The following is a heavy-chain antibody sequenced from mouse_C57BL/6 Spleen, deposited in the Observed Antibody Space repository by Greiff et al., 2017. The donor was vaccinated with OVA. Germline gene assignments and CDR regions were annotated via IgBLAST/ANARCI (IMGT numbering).Heavy chain of an antibody. J-gene: IGHJ4*01. CDR1: GYTFTDYN. D-gene: IGHD2-3*01. CDR2: INPNNGGT. Sequence: VQLQQSGPELVKPGASVKIPCKASGYTFTDYNMDWVKQSHGKSLEWIGDINPNNGGTIYNQKFKGKATLTVDKSSSTAYMELRSLTSEDTAVYYCERSGDGYYNYAMDYRGQGTSVTVSS. CDR3: ERSGDGYYNYAMDY. V-gene: IGHV1-18*01.